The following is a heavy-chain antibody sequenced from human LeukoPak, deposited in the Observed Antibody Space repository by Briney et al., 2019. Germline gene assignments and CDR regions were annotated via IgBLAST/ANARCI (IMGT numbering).Heavy chain of an antibody. D-gene: IGHD1-26*01. Sequence: GRSLRLSCAVSGFIFHDHAMHWVRQAPGKGLEWVSGISWDSGSIGYADSVKGRFTISRDNAKNSLYLQLSSLRPEDTALYYCAKHMRATNTYSFFGLDVWGQGTTVTVSS. CDR2: ISWDSGSI. V-gene: IGHV3-9*01. CDR1: GFIFHDHA. J-gene: IGHJ6*02. CDR3: AKHMRATNTYSFFGLDV.